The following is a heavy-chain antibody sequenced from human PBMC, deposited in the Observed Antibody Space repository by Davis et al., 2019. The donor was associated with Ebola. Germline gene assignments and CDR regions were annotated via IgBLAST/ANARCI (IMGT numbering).Heavy chain of an antibody. V-gene: IGHV3-48*01. CDR2: ISSGSTTL. J-gene: IGHJ4*02. CDR1: GFSFSRYD. CDR3: ARQGSLYYFDY. Sequence: GESLKISCVASGFSFSRYDMNWVRQAPGRGLEWVSYISSGSTTLKYADSVKGRFTISRDNAKNSLYLQMNSLRAEDTAVYYCARQGSLYYFDYWGQGTLVTVSS. D-gene: IGHD3-10*01.